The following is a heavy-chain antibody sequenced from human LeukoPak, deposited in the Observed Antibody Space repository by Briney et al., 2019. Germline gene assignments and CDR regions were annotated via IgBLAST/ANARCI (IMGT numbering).Heavy chain of an antibody. CDR3: ARALERGGMSWFDP. CDR1: GYTFTSYD. D-gene: IGHD1-1*01. CDR2: INPSGGST. Sequence: ASVKVSCKASGYTFTSYDMHRVRQAPGQGLEWMGIINPSGGSTSYAQKFQGRVTMTRDTSTSTVYMEVSSLRSEDTAVYHYARALERGGMSWFDPWGQGTLVTVSS. J-gene: IGHJ5*02. V-gene: IGHV1-46*01.